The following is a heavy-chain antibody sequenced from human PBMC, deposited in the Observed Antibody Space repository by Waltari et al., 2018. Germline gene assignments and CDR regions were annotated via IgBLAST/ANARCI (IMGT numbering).Heavy chain of an antibody. CDR1: GASISTYY. CDR3: AAGQIFDY. CDR2: IYHIGTP. Sequence: QVQLQESGPGLVKPSETLSLTCTVSGASISTYYWSWIRQPPGKGLEWIGHIYHIGTPNYNPSLKSRVTISLDRSNNQFSLKLSSVTTADTAIYYCAAGQIFDYWGQGTLVTASS. J-gene: IGHJ4*02. V-gene: IGHV4-59*03.